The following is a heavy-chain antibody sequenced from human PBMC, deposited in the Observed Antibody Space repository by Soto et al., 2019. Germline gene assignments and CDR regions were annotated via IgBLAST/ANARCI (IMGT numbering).Heavy chain of an antibody. D-gene: IGHD1-1*01. CDR2: IIPIFGNT. J-gene: IGHJ6*02. V-gene: IGHV1-69*12. Sequence: QVQLVQSGVEVKKPGSSVKVSCKASGGTLNSYAIDWVRQAPGQALEWMGGIIPIFGNTYYAQRLQGRVKLTADESTRTAYMELSTQTSEDTAVYYCARGTVTGSEYNFYYYGMDVWGQGTTVIVSS. CDR3: ARGTVTGSEYNFYYYGMDV. CDR1: GGTLNSYA.